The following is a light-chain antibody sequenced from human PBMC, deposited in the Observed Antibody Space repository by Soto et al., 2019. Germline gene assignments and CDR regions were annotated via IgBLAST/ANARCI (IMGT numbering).Light chain of an antibody. CDR3: QQYTSYLWT. CDR2: DAS. V-gene: IGKV1-5*01. J-gene: IGKJ1*01. Sequence: DIQMTQSPSTLSASVGDRVTITCRASQSISSWLAWYQQKPGKAPKFLIYDASTLESGVPARFRGSGYGTELTLTISSLQPDDFATYYCQQYTSYLWTFGQGTKVDIK. CDR1: QSISSW.